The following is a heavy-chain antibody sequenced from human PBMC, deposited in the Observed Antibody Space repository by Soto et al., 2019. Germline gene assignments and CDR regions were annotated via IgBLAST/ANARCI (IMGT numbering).Heavy chain of an antibody. CDR1: GGTFSSYA. D-gene: IGHD6-19*01. CDR2: IIPIFGTA. V-gene: IGHV1-69*01. Sequence: QVQLVQSGAEVKKPGSSVKVSCKASGGTFSSYAISWVRQAPGQGLEWMGGIIPIFGTANYAQKFQGRVTITADEYTRTAYMELSSMRSEDKAVYYCASTLAVAGPYYYYYGMDVWGQGTTVTVSS. CDR3: ASTLAVAGPYYYYYGMDV. J-gene: IGHJ6*02.